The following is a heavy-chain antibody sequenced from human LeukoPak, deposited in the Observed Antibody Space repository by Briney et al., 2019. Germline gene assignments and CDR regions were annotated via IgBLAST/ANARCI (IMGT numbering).Heavy chain of an antibody. CDR2: VDHSGGT. J-gene: IGHJ4*02. D-gene: IGHD5-18*01. V-gene: IGHV4-38-2*02. CDR1: GYSLSSGYY. Sequence: SETLSLTCTVSGYSLSSGYYWGWIRQPPGKGLEWIGSVDHSGGTYYNPSLRSRVSISVDTSKNQFSLKLSSVTAADTAVYYCARLKEADTAMVTDYWGQGTLGTVSA. CDR3: ARLKEADTAMVTDY.